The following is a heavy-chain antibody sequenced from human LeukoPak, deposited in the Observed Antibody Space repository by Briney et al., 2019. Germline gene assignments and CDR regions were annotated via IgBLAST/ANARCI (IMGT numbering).Heavy chain of an antibody. CDR3: AKVYDVLTGYYSFDY. D-gene: IGHD3-9*01. V-gene: IGHV3-23*01. J-gene: IGHJ4*02. Sequence: GGSLRLSCEASGITYRNYAMNWVRQAPGKGLEWVSVIGGSGSNTYYADSVKGRFTISRDNFKNTLYLQMNSLRAEDTAVYYCAKVYDVLTGYYSFDYWGQGTMVTVSS. CDR2: IGGSGSNT. CDR1: GITYRNYA.